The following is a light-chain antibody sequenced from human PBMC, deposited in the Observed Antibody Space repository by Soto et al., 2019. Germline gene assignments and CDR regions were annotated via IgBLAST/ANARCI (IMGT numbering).Light chain of an antibody. CDR3: QQYNSYRYT. CDR2: KAS. CDR1: QSISTW. V-gene: IGKV1-5*03. J-gene: IGKJ2*01. Sequence: DIQMTQSPSTLSASVGDRVTITCRASQSISTWLAWYQQKSGKAPKLLIYKASSLESGVPSRFSGSGSGTEFTLTISSLQPDDFATYYCQQYNSYRYTFCQGTKLEIK.